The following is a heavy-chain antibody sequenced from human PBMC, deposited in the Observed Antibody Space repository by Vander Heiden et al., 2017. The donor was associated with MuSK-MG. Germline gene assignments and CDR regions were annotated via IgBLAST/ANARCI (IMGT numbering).Heavy chain of an antibody. CDR3: AKDRAPRTAGGCGSQ. CDR2: ISASGGST. J-gene: IGHJ4*02. D-gene: IGHD6-13*01. V-gene: IGHV3-23*01. Sequence: EVPLLESGGGLVQPGGSARRSCSASGFTFCIYAMRWVRQAPGKGLEWVSVISASGGSTYYAESGKGRFTISRDNSKNTLYLQMNSLRAEDTAIYYCAKDRAPRTAGGCGSQWGQGTLVTVSS. CDR1: GFTFCIYA.